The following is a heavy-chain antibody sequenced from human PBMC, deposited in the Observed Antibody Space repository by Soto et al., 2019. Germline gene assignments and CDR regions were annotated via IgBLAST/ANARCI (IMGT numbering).Heavy chain of an antibody. D-gene: IGHD3-22*01. CDR3: ARVVDYYDPYYYYGMDV. J-gene: IGHJ6*02. Sequence: GGSLDSPVQPLDSPSVTITWNGSAKLQGRGWCGSHPLVVVVVSYADSVKGRFTISRDNAKNSLYLQMNSLRAEDTAVYYCARVVDYYDPYYYYGMDVWGQGTTVTVSS. V-gene: IGHV3-21*01. CDR2: LVVVVV. CDR1: DSPSVTIT.